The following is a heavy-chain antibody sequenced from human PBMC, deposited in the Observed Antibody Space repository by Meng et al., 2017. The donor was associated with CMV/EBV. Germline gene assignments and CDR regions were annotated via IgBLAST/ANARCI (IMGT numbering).Heavy chain of an antibody. J-gene: IGHJ4*02. CDR1: GGSISSSSYY. D-gene: IGHD2-2*01. Sequence: SETLSLTCTVSGGSISSSSYYWGWIRQPPGKGLEWIGSIYYSGSTYYNPSLKSPVTISVDTSKNQFSLKLSSVTAAGAAVYYCARVRCSSTSCYGDFDYWGQGTLVTVSS. CDR3: ARVRCSSTSCYGDFDY. V-gene: IGHV4-39*01. CDR2: IYYSGST.